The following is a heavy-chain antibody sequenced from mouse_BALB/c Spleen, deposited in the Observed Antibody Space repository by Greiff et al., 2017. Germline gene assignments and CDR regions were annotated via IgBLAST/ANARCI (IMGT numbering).Heavy chain of an antibody. Sequence: EVQLQQSGAELVKPGASVKLSCTASGFNIKDTYMHWVKQRPEQGLEWIGRIDPANGNTKYDPKFQGKATITADTSSNTAYLQLSSLTSEDTAVYYCARDDGYFWYFDVWGAGSTVTVSS. V-gene: IGHV14-3*02. CDR3: ARDDGYFWYFDV. CDR1: GFNIKDTY. D-gene: IGHD2-3*01. CDR2: IDPANGNT. J-gene: IGHJ1*01.